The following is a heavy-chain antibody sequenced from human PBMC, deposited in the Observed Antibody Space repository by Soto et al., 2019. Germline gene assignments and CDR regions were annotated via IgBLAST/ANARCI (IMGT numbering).Heavy chain of an antibody. Sequence: QVQLVESGGGVVKPGGSLRLSCAASGFAFYEYYMTWLRQTPGKGLETVAYINGDSMFINYADPVKGRFTISRDNTKNSLYLQRSSGRAEDTAVYYCTRDPRAGDFWGQGTLVTVS. V-gene: IGHV3-11*05. CDR2: INGDSMFI. CDR3: TRDPRAGDF. J-gene: IGHJ4*02. CDR1: GFAFYEYY.